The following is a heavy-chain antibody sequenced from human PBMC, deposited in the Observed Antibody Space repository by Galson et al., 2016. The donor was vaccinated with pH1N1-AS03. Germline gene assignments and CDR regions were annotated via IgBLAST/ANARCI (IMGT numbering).Heavy chain of an antibody. CDR3: AIHVCLTGVECFYGHFDL. D-gene: IGHD3-9*01. Sequence: TCDVPGGSILGYQWNWIRLTPGKGLEWNGSVYYSGQTDYSPSLKGRVSISADTSTNQVSLELTSLTAADTAIYSCAIHVCLTGVECFYGHFDLWGRGTTVTVSS. J-gene: IGHJ2*01. CDR1: GGSILGYQ. CDR2: VYYSGQT. V-gene: IGHV4-59*08.